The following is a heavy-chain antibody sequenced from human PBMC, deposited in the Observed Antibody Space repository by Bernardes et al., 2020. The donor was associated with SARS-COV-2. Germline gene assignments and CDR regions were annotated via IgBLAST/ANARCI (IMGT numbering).Heavy chain of an antibody. Sequence: SETLSLTCAVSGASISNTNYYWGWIRQPPGKGLEWIGSIYASGNSYYNPSLQSRVRGSVDTSKNQFSLKLSSVTAADTAVYYCAGGEDTLGPILLDYWGQGTLVTVSS. CDR1: GASISNTNYY. D-gene: IGHD2-15*01. CDR2: IYASGNS. CDR3: AGGEDTLGPILLDY. J-gene: IGHJ4*02. V-gene: IGHV4-39*01.